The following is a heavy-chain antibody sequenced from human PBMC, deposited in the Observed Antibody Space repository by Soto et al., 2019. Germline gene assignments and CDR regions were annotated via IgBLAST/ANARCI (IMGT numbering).Heavy chain of an antibody. CDR2: IYSSGSA. Sequence: PSETLSLTCNVSGGSISTYSWTWLRQPAGKGMEWIGHIYSSGSANYNPSLKSRVSMSVDTSKNQFSLKLNSVTAADTAVYYCATIVGANDYWGQGALVTVSS. CDR3: ATIVGANDY. D-gene: IGHD1-26*01. V-gene: IGHV4-4*07. CDR1: GGSISTYS. J-gene: IGHJ4*02.